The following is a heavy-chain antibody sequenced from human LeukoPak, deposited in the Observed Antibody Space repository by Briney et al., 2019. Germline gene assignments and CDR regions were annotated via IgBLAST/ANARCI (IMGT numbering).Heavy chain of an antibody. CDR3: AKDSAYYYDSSGYSGRYMDV. V-gene: IGHV3-23*01. CDR1: RFTFRNNW. J-gene: IGHJ6*03. D-gene: IGHD3-22*01. CDR2: ISGSGDGP. Sequence: GGSLRLSCAASRFTFRNNWMSWVRQAPGKGLEWVSTISGSGDGPYYADSVKGRFTIPRDNSKNTLYLQMNSLRAEDTAVYYCAKDSAYYYDSSGYSGRYMDVWGKGTTVTVSS.